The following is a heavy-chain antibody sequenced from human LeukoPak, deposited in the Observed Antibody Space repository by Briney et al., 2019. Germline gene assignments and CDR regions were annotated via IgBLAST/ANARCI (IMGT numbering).Heavy chain of an antibody. V-gene: IGHV3-74*01. CDR3: ARDLSYSLEY. D-gene: IGHD3-10*01. Sequence: GESLKISCAASGFTFNDYWMHWVRQAPGKGLVWVSRIKGDGSSTTYADSVKGRFTISRDDAKNTLYLQMNSLRAEDTAVYYCARDLSYSLEYWGQGTLVTVSS. CDR2: IKGDGSST. CDR1: GFTFNDYW. J-gene: IGHJ4*02.